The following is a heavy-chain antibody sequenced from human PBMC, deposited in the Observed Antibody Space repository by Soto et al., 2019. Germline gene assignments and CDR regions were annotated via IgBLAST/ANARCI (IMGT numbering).Heavy chain of an antibody. D-gene: IGHD3-3*01. Sequence: GGSLRLSCAASGFSFSSYGMHWVRQAPGKGLEWVAVISYDGSNKYYADSVKGRFTISRENSKNTLYLQMNSLRAEDTAVYYCAKDQYDFWSGWSLFDYWGQGTLVTVSS. V-gene: IGHV3-30*18. CDR3: AKDQYDFWSGWSLFDY. CDR1: GFSFSSYG. CDR2: ISYDGSNK. J-gene: IGHJ4*02.